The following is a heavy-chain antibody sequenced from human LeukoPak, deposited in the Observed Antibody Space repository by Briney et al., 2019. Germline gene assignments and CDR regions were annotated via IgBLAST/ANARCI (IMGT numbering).Heavy chain of an antibody. CDR3: ATLWD. CDR1: GGSISSYY. D-gene: IGHD3-16*01. Sequence: SETLSLTCTVSGGSISSYYWSWIRQPPGKGLEWIGYIYYSGSTNYNPSLKSRVTISVDTSKNQFSLKLSSVTAADTAVYYCATLWDWSQGTLVTVSS. V-gene: IGHV4-59*01. CDR2: IYYSGST. J-gene: IGHJ4*02.